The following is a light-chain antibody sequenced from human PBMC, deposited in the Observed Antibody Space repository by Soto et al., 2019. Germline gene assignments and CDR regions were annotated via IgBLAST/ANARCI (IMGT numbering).Light chain of an antibody. CDR1: QSIGSW. CDR2: DVS. V-gene: IGKV1-5*01. CDR3: QQYNDSQFT. J-gene: IGKJ3*01. Sequence: DVQMTQSPSTLSASVGDRVTITCRASQSIGSWLAWYLQKPGKAPKLLIYDVSGLQSGVPSRFSGSGSGTEFTLTISSLQPDDFATYYCQQYNDSQFTFGPGTKVDIK.